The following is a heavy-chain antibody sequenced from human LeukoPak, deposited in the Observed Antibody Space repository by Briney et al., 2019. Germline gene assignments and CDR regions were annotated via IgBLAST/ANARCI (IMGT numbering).Heavy chain of an antibody. V-gene: IGHV3-23*01. D-gene: IGHD2-21*02. CDR2: ISGSGGST. J-gene: IGHJ5*02. Sequence: PSGGSLRLSCAASGFTFSSYAMSWVRQAPGKGLEWVSAISGSGGSTYYADSVKGRFTISRDNSKNTLYLQMNSLRAEDTAVYYCAKDRSYCGGDCYPWFDPWGQGTLVTVSS. CDR1: GFTFSSYA. CDR3: AKDRSYCGGDCYPWFDP.